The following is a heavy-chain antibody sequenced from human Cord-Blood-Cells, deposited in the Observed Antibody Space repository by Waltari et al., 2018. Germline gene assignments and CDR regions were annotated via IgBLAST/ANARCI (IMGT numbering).Heavy chain of an antibody. CDR3: ARRSGYSYGDAFDI. D-gene: IGHD5-18*01. CDR2: IVTAGDT. J-gene: IGHJ3*02. V-gene: IGHV3-13*01. CDR1: GFTFSSYD. Sequence: EVQLVESGGGLVQPGGSLRLSCAASGFTFSSYDMHWVRQATGKGLEWVSAIVTAGDTSYPGSVKGQFTISRENAKNSLYLQMNSLRAGDTAVYYCARRSGYSYGDAFDIWGQGTMVTVSS.